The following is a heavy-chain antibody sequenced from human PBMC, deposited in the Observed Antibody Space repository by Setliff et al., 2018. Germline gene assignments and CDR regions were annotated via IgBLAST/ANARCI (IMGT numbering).Heavy chain of an antibody. CDR2: IYYGGTT. V-gene: IGHV4-59*08. CDR1: GASISSYY. J-gene: IGHJ6*03. Sequence: SETLSLTCTVSGASISSYYWSWIRQPPGKGLEWIGYIYYGGTTNYNPSLKSRVSISLDTSKGQFSLRLSSLTAADTAVYYCARLPKIVTGYYGSRYYYYMDVWGKGTTVTVSS. CDR3: ARLPKIVTGYYGSRYYYYMDV. D-gene: IGHD3-9*01.